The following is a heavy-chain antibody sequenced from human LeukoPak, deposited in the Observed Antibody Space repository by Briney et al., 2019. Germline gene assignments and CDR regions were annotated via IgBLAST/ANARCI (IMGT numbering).Heavy chain of an antibody. Sequence: PGGSLRLSCAASGFTFSSYSMNWVRQAPGKGLEWVSSISSGSSYIYYADSVKGRFTISRDNAKNSLYLQMNSLRAEDTAVYYCARQGLLWFGEPLDYWGQGTLVTVSS. V-gene: IGHV3-21*01. CDR1: GFTFSSYS. D-gene: IGHD3-10*01. J-gene: IGHJ4*02. CDR2: ISSGSSYI. CDR3: ARQGLLWFGEPLDY.